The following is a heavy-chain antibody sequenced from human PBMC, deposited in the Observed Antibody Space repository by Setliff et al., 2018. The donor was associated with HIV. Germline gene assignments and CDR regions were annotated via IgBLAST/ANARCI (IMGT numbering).Heavy chain of an antibody. J-gene: IGHJ3*02. D-gene: IGHD2-8*01. CDR1: GFTFSDYW. Sequence: PSETLSLSCAASGFTFSDYWMSWVRQAPGKGLEWVATIKPDGSLKHYVDSVEGRFTISRDNAKNSLYLQMNSLRAEDMAVYYCAREKVSAFDIWGQGTVVTVSS. CDR3: AREKVSAFDI. V-gene: IGHV3-7*01. CDR2: IKPDGSLK.